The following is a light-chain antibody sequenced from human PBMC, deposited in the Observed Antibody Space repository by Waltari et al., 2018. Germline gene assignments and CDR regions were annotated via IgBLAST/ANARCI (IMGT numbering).Light chain of an antibody. CDR2: GAS. J-gene: IGKJ3*01. CDR3: QQHGSSSLVT. V-gene: IGKV3-20*01. Sequence: EIVLTQSPGTLSLSPGERATLSCRASQSVSSYLAWYQQKPGQAPRLLIYGASSRATGIPDRFSGSWSGTDFTLTISRLDPGDFAVYYCQQHGSSSLVTFGPGTKVDIK. CDR1: QSVSSY.